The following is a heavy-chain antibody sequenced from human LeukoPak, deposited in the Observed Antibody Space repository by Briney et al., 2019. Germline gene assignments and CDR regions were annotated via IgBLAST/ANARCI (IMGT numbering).Heavy chain of an antibody. CDR2: ISYDGSNK. D-gene: IGHD3/OR15-3a*01. V-gene: IGHV3-30*18. CDR3: AKESTWTGTDTNYFDY. J-gene: IGHJ4*02. CDR1: GFTFSSYG. Sequence: PGGSLRLSCAAPGFTFSSYGMHWVRQAPGKGLEWVAVISYDGSNKYYADSVKGRFTISRDNSKTTLYLQMNSLRTEDTAVYYCAKESTWTGTDTNYFDYWGQGTLVTVSS.